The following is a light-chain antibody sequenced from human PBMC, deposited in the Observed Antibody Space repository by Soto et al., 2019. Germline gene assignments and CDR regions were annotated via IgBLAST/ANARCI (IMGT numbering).Light chain of an antibody. CDR1: QSINSY. Sequence: DIQMTQSPSSLSASVGDRVTVSCRASQSINSYVNWYQQKPGKAPTLLIYSASSLEEGVPSRFSGSGSGTEFTLTISSLQPEDFATYSCQQTYTTPYTFGQGTKLEIK. V-gene: IGKV1-39*01. CDR2: SAS. CDR3: QQTYTTPYT. J-gene: IGKJ2*01.